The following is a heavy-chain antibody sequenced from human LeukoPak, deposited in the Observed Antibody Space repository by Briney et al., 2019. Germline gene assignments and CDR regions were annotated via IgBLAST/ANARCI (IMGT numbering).Heavy chain of an antibody. V-gene: IGHV3-9*01. CDR1: GFTFDDYA. D-gene: IGHD6-13*01. CDR2: ISWNSGSI. Sequence: GGSLRLSCAASGFTFDDYAMHWVRQAPGKGLEWVSSISWNSGSIGYADSVKGRFTISRDNAKNSLYLQMNSLRAEDTALYYCAKEEDSSWYGGFDYWGQGTLVTVSS. CDR3: AKEEDSSWYGGFDY. J-gene: IGHJ4*02.